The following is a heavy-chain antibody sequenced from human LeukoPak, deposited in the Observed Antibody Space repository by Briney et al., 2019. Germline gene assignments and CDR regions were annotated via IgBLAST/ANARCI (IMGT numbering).Heavy chain of an antibody. CDR3: PSHSLTAAGIVRH. CDR1: LGSFTSYY. Sequence: SETLSLTCTVSLGSFTSYYWSWIRQPPGKGLEWISYIYDGGNTNYNSSLKSRVTISVDTSKTQFSLKLSSVTAADTAMYYCPSHSLTAAGIVRHWGQGTLVTVSS. CDR2: IYDGGNT. J-gene: IGHJ1*01. D-gene: IGHD6-13*01. V-gene: IGHV4-59*01.